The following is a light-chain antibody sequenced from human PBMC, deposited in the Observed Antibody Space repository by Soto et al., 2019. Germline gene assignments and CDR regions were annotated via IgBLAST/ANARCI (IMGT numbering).Light chain of an antibody. V-gene: IGLV2-14*01. J-gene: IGLJ3*02. CDR2: EVS. CDR3: SSYTGSSTLV. Sequence: QSALTQPASVSGSPGQSITISCTGTSSDVGGYNYVSWYQQHPGKAPKLMIYEVSNRPSGVSNRFSGSKSGNTASLTISGLQADDEADYYCSSYTGSSTLVFGGGTKLTLL. CDR1: SSDVGGYNY.